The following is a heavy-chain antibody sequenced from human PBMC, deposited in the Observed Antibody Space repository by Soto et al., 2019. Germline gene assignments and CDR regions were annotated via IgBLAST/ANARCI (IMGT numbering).Heavy chain of an antibody. CDR2: IYWDDDK. CDR1: GFSLSTSGVG. D-gene: IGHD4-4*01. Sequence: QITLKESGPTLVKPTQTLTLTCTFSGFSLSTSGVGVGWIRQPPGKALEWLALIYWDDDKRYSPSLKSRLPHPKDPSKNQVVLTMTNMDPVDTATYYCAHRRRTTVTTGWNWFDPWGQGTLVTVSS. J-gene: IGHJ5*02. CDR3: AHRRRTTVTTGWNWFDP. V-gene: IGHV2-5*02.